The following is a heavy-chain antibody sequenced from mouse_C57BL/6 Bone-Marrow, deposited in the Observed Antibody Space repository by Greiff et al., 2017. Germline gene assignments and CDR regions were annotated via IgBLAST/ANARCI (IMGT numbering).Heavy chain of an antibody. CDR1: GYSITSDY. CDR2: ISYSGST. J-gene: IGHJ4*01. Sequence: EVQLQQSGPGLAKPSQTLSLTCSVTGYSITSDYWNWIRQFPGHKLEYMGYISYSGSTYYNPSLKSRNSITQDTSKNQDYLQLNSVTTEDTATYYCARFYYAMDYWGQGTSVTVSS. V-gene: IGHV3-8*01. CDR3: ARFYYAMDY.